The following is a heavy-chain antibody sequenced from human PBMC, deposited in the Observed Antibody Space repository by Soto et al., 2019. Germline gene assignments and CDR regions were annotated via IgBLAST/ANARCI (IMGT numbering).Heavy chain of an antibody. J-gene: IGHJ4*02. CDR3: ARLEYYYDSGGYYPIFDY. D-gene: IGHD3-22*01. V-gene: IGHV5-51*01. Sequence: VESLKISCKVSGYSFTNYWIGWVRQMPGKGPEWMGIIYPGDSDTRYSLSFQGQVTISADKSISTAYVQWSSLKASDTAMYYCARLEYYYDSGGYYPIFDYWGQGTLVTVSS. CDR2: IYPGDSDT. CDR1: GYSFTNYW.